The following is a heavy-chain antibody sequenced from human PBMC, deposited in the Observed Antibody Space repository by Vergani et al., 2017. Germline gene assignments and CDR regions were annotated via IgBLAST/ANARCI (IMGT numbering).Heavy chain of an antibody. CDR2: IYYSGST. V-gene: IGHV4-59*01. CDR1: GGSISSYY. J-gene: IGHJ4*02. D-gene: IGHD5-24*01. CDR3: ARGGGMATIGSFDDY. Sequence: QVQLQESGPGLVKPSETLSLTCTVSGGSISSYYWSWIRQPPGKGLEWIGYIYYSGSTNYNPSLKSRVTISVDTSKNQFSLKLSSVTAANTAVYYCARGGGMATIGSFDDYWGQGTLVTVSS.